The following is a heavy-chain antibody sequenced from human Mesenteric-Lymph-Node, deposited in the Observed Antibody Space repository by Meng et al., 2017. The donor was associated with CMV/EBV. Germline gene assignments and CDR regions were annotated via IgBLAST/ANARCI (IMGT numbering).Heavy chain of an antibody. J-gene: IGHJ3*02. CDR1: GYTFSAYY. Sequence: ASVKVSCKASGYTFSAYYMHWVRRAPGQGLEWMGWINPNNGDTHYAQKFQGRVTMTRDTSISTVHMELSRLKSGDTAVYYCARDFGLTTDSFDIWGQGTMVTVSS. CDR3: ARDFGLTTDSFDI. V-gene: IGHV1-2*02. D-gene: IGHD3/OR15-3a*01. CDR2: INPNNGDT.